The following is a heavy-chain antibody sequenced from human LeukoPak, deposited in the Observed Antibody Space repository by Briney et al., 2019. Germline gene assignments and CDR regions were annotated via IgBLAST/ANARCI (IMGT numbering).Heavy chain of an antibody. CDR1: GFTFSSYA. CDR3: AKDVRRDCSGGSCSSY. V-gene: IGHV3-23*01. CDR2: ISGSGGGT. J-gene: IGHJ4*02. Sequence: GGSLRLSCAASGFTFSSYAMSWVRQAPGKGLEWVSAISGSGGGTYYADGVKGRFTISRDNPKNTLFLQMNSLRAEDTAVYYCAKDVRRDCSGGSCSSYWGQGTLVTVSS. D-gene: IGHD2-15*01.